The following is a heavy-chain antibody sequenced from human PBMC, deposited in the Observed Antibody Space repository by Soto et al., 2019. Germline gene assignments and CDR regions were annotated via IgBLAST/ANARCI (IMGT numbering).Heavy chain of an antibody. CDR3: ANGARQLLVTSDFNY. CDR2: VSHDGRNT. J-gene: IGHJ4*02. CDR1: GFTFSDYA. Sequence: VQLVESGGGVVQPGRSLRLSCGASGFTFSDYAMHWVRQAPGKGLEWVAVVSHDGRNTHYAYSVKGRFNLSRDTSTITFSLQMTSLSAEDTSFYYSANGARQLLVTSDFNYWGQGALVTVSS. V-gene: IGHV3-30*18. D-gene: IGHD6-6*01.